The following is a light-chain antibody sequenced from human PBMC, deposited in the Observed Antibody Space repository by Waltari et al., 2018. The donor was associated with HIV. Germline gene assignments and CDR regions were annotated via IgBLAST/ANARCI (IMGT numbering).Light chain of an antibody. CDR2: EVT. Sequence: QSALTQPAHVSGPPGQSITITCTRASSNVGSADLVPWYQQHPGEAPKLIIYEVTKRPSGVSNRFSGSKSGNTASLTISGLQAEDEADYYCCSCPRSGIRYVFGTGTKVTVL. V-gene: IGLV2-23*02. J-gene: IGLJ1*01. CDR3: CSCPRSGIRYV. CDR1: SSNVGSADL.